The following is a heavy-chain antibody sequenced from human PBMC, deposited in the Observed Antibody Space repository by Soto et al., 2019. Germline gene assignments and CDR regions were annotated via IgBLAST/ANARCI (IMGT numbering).Heavy chain of an antibody. CDR3: ARMTFGDFDF. J-gene: IGHJ4*02. V-gene: IGHV4-31*03. Sequence: SQTLSLTCTVSGGSFNTGGYYWSWVRQRPEKGLEWIGYVYDSGHTYYNPSLKSRPAISLDTSKSQFSLKLSSVTAADTALYFCARMTFGDFDFWGQGIMVTVYS. CDR1: GGSFNTGGYY. D-gene: IGHD3-3*01. CDR2: VYDSGHT.